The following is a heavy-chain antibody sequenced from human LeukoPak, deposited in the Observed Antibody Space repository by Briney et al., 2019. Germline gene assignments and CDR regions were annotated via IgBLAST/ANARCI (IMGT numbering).Heavy chain of an antibody. CDR2: IYYSGST. V-gene: IGHV4-39*07. CDR1: GDSITSNNYY. CDR3: ARTLYPWNFDF. J-gene: IGHJ4*02. Sequence: SETLSLTCTVSGDSITSNNYYWGWIRQPPGKGLEWIGSIYYSGSTYYSPSLKGRLTISVDTSKNQFSLRLISVIAADTAVYYCARTLYPWNFDFWGQGILVTVSS. D-gene: IGHD2-2*02.